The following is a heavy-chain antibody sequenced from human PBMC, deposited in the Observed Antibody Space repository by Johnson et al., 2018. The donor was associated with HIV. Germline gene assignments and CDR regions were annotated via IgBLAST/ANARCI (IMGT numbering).Heavy chain of an antibody. V-gene: IGHV3-33*06. CDR2: IWYDGSNK. J-gene: IGHJ3*02. Sequence: QVQLVESGGGVVQPGRSLRLSCAASRFLFSSYAMHWVRQAPGKGLEWVAVIWYDGSNKYYADSVKGRFTISRDNSKNTLYLQMNSLRAEDTAVYYCAKEYRGITMALDAFDIWGQGTMVTVSS. CDR1: RFLFSSYA. D-gene: IGHD3-10*01. CDR3: AKEYRGITMALDAFDI.